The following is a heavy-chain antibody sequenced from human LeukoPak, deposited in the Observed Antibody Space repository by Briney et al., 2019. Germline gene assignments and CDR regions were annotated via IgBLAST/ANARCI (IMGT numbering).Heavy chain of an antibody. D-gene: IGHD6-13*01. CDR2: ISYDGSNK. Sequence: PGGSLRLSFAASGFTFSSYGMHWVRQAPGKGLEWVAVISYDGSNKYYADSVKGRFTISRDNSKNTLYLQMNSLRAEDTAVYYCAKEGPSSWTDAFDIWGQGTMVTVSS. V-gene: IGHV3-30*18. CDR1: GFTFSSYG. CDR3: AKEGPSSWTDAFDI. J-gene: IGHJ3*02.